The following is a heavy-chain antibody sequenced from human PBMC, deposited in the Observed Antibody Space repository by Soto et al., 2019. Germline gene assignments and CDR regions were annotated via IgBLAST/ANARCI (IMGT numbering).Heavy chain of an antibody. CDR1: GYTFTSYG. D-gene: IGHD2-2*01. V-gene: IGHV1-18*01. Sequence: QVQLVQSGAEVKKPGASVKVSCKASGYTFTSYGISWVRQAPGQGLEWMGWISAYNGNTNYAQKLQGRVTMTTDTSQSRASMELRSLRSDDTAVYYCARTFVQWVYCSSTGCPDWFDPWGQGTLVTVSS. CDR3: ARTFVQWVYCSSTGCPDWFDP. J-gene: IGHJ5*02. CDR2: ISAYNGNT.